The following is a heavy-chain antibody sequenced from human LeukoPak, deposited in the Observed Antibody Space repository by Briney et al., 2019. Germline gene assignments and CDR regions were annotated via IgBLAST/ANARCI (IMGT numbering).Heavy chain of an antibody. D-gene: IGHD5-12*01. CDR1: GFTFSNYW. V-gene: IGHV3-74*01. CDR2: INGDGRGT. J-gene: IGHJ4*02. Sequence: GGSLRLSCAASGFTFSNYWMHWVRQAPGKGLVWVSRINGDGRGTYYADSVKGRFTISRDNAKNTLYLQMDSLRAEDTAMYYCARDSGYDLRPTLDYWGQGTLVTVSS. CDR3: ARDSGYDLRPTLDY.